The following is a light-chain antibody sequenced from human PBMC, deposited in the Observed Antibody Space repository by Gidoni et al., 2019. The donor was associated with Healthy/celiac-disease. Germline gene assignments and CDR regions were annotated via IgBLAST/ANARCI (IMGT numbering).Light chain of an antibody. CDR2: GAS. CDR3: QQYGSSPRT. Sequence: EIVLTQSPRTLSLSPGERATLPCRHSQSVSSSYLAWYQQKPGQAPRLLIYGASSRATGIPDRFSGSGSGTDFTLTISRLEPEDFAVYYCQQYGSSPRTFGQGTKVEIK. CDR1: QSVSSSY. V-gene: IGKV3-20*01. J-gene: IGKJ1*01.